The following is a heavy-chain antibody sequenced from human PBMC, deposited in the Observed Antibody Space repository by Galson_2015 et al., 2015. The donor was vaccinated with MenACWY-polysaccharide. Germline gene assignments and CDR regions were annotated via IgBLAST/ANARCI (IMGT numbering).Heavy chain of an antibody. J-gene: IGHJ4*02. CDR1: GFIFSSYG. D-gene: IGHD4-17*01. CDR3: ANPGLSTGRCSDVDY. CDR2: VRYDGTDK. Sequence: SLRLSCAASGFIFSSYGMHWVRQAPGKGLEWIAFVRYDGTDKYYADSVKGRFTISRDNSKNMLYLQMNSLRAEDTAVYYCANPGLSTGRCSDVDYWGQGTLVTVSS. V-gene: IGHV3-30*02.